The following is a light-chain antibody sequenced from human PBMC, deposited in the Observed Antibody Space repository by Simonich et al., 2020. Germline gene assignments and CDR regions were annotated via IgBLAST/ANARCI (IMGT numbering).Light chain of an antibody. CDR2: DVS. CDR3: SSYTSSTHVV. J-gene: IGLJ2*01. V-gene: IGLV2-14*03. Sequence: QSALTQPASVSGSPGQSITISCTGTSSDVGGYNYVSWYQQPPGKAPKLMIYDVSNRPSGVSKRFSGSKSGNTASLPISGLQAEDEADYYCSSYTSSTHVVFGGGTKLTVL. CDR1: SSDVGGYNY.